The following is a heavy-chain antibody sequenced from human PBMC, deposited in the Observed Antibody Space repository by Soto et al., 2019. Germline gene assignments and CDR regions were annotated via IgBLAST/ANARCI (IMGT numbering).Heavy chain of an antibody. CDR3: ARVVYGMDV. J-gene: IGHJ6*02. CDR2: VWFDGSDK. CDR1: TFTFSSYG. V-gene: IGHV3-33*01. Sequence: GGSLRLSCAASTFTFSSYGMHWVRQAPGKGLEWVALVWFDGSDKYYTDSVKGRFTISRDNTKNTLYLQMNSLRAEDTAVYYCARVVYGMDVWGQGTTVTVSS.